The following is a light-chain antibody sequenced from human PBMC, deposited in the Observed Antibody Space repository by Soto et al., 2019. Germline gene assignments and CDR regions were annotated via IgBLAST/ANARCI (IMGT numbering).Light chain of an antibody. V-gene: IGKV3-20*01. CDR2: GVS. J-gene: IGKJ5*01. Sequence: ELVTTQSPATLSVSPCQRATISCRASQRLSASDIAWYQQKPGQAPKFLIYGVSSRATGIPDRFSGSGSGTDFTLTISRLEPEDFAVYHCQQYGSSPLITFGQGTRLEIK. CDR3: QQYGSSPLIT. CDR1: QRLSASD.